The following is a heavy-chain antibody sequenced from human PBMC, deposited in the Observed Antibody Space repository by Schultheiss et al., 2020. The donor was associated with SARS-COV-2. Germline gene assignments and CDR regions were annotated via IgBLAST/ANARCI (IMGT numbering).Heavy chain of an antibody. V-gene: IGHV4-59*01. J-gene: IGHJ4*02. CDR1: GGSISSYY. CDR2: IYYGGST. Sequence: SETLSLTCTVSGGSISSYYWSWIRQPPGKGLEWIGYIYYGGSTNYNPSLKSRVTISVDTSKNQFSLKLSSVTAADTAVYYCARVVGGSRVVPAAIDYWGQGTLVTVSS. CDR3: ARVVGGSRVVPAAIDY. D-gene: IGHD2-2*01.